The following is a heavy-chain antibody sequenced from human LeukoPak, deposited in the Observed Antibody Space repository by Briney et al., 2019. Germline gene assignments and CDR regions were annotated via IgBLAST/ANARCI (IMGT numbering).Heavy chain of an antibody. CDR1: VGSIRSSIYY. Sequence: PSETLSLTCTVSVGSIRSSIYYCGWIRQPPGKGLEWIGRIYYSGSTYYNPSLKSRVPISVDTSKNQFSLKLSAVTPADTAVFYWASHHNLYYHCIDDWGQGTTVTVSS. J-gene: IGHJ6*02. V-gene: IGHV4-39*01. CDR3: ASHHNLYYHCIDD. D-gene: IGHD2-8*01. CDR2: IYYSGST.